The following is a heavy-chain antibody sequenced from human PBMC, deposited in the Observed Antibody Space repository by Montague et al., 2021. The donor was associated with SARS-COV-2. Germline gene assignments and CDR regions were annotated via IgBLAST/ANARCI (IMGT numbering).Heavy chain of an antibody. J-gene: IGHJ5*02. CDR3: ARDRRYYDSSVYPGVAYNWFDP. V-gene: IGHV3-30-3*01. CDR2: ISYDGSNK. D-gene: IGHD3-22*01. CDR1: GFTFSSYA. Sequence: SLRLSCAASGFTFSSYAMHWVRQAPGKGLEWVAVISYDGSNKYYAGSVKGRFTISRDNSKNTLYLQMDSLRAEDTAVYYCARDRRYYDSSVYPGVAYNWFDPWGQGTLVTVSS.